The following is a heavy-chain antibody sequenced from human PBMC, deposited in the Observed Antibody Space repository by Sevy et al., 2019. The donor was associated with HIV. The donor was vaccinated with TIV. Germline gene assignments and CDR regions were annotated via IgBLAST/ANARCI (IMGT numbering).Heavy chain of an antibody. CDR1: GFTFSSYS. Sequence: GGSLRLSCAASGFTFSSYSMNWVRQAPGKGLEWVSYISSSSSSTIYYADSVKGRFTISRDNAKNSLYLQMNSLRDEDTAVYYCARDQVGTSWFDYWGQGTLVTVSS. D-gene: IGHD1-26*01. CDR2: ISSSSSSTI. CDR3: ARDQVGTSWFDY. J-gene: IGHJ4*02. V-gene: IGHV3-48*02.